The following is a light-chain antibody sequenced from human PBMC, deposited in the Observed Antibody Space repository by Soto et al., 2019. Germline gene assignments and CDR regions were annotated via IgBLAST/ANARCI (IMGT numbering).Light chain of an antibody. J-gene: IGKJ1*01. CDR1: QSISRW. CDR3: QQYNSYPEWT. Sequence: NQMSDSPSTVSLYVLCRVTITFLAIQSISRWLAWYQQKPGKAPKLLIYDASSLESGVPSRFSGSGSGTEFTLTISSLQPDDFATYYCQQYNSYPEWTFGQGTKVDIK. V-gene: IGKV1-5*01. CDR2: DAS.